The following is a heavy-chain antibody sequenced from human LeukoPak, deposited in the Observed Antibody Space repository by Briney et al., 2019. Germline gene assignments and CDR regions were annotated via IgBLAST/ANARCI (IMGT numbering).Heavy chain of an antibody. V-gene: IGHV3-30*18. J-gene: IGHJ4*02. Sequence: PGRSLRLSCAASGFTFSSYGMHWVRQAPGKGLEWVAVISYGGSNKYYADSVKGRFTISRDNSKNTLYLQMNSLRAEDTAVYYCAKDCGAPTQDIDYWGQGTLVTVSS. CDR3: AKDCGAPTQDIDY. CDR1: GFTFSSYG. CDR2: ISYGGSNK. D-gene: IGHD2-15*01.